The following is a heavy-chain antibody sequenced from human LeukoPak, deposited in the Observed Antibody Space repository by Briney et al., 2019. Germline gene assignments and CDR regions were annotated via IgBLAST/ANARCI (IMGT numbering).Heavy chain of an antibody. CDR2: KYTSGST. CDR1: GGSLSNHY. D-gene: IGHD2-2*01. Sequence: SETLSLTCTVSGGSLSNHYWSWVRQPPGEGLEWIGYKYTSGSTNYSPSLMGRVTISEDMAKNQISLRLTSVTAADTAVYYCARTRPPAGPQYYYGMDVWSQGTPVTVSS. CDR3: ARTRPPAGPQYYYGMDV. V-gene: IGHV4-4*09. J-gene: IGHJ6*02.